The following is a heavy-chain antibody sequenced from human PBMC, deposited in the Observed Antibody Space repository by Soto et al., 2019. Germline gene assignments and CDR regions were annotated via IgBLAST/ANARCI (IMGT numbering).Heavy chain of an antibody. D-gene: IGHD3-10*01. J-gene: IGHJ4*02. Sequence: GGSLRLSCADSGFTFSSYAMSWVRQAPGKGLEWVSAISGSGGSTYYADSVKGRFTISRDNSKNTLYLQMNSLRAEDTAVYYCAGTGFGESPQLFDYWGQGTLVTVSS. CDR1: GFTFSSYA. CDR2: ISGSGGST. CDR3: AGTGFGESPQLFDY. V-gene: IGHV3-23*01.